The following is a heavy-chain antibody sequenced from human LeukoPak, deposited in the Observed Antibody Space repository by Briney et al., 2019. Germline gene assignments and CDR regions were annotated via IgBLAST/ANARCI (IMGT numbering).Heavy chain of an antibody. CDR2: IYPGDSDT. V-gene: IGHV5-51*01. CDR1: GYSFTSYW. D-gene: IGHD3-3*01. Sequence: GESLQISCKGSGYSFTSYWIGWERQMPGKGLEWMGIIYPGDSDTRYSPSFQGQVTISADKSISTAYLQWSSLKASDTAMYYCARRRHDFWSGYYNWFDPWGQGTLVTVSS. J-gene: IGHJ5*02. CDR3: ARRRHDFWSGYYNWFDP.